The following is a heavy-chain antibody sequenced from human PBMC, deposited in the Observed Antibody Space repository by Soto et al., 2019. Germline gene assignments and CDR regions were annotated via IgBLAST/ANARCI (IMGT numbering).Heavy chain of an antibody. D-gene: IGHD6-19*01. Sequence: SVKVSCKASRAAFSKFIVTWVRQAPGLGLEWVGGIIPIFGTANYAQKFQGRVTITADESTSTSYMEVNNLRSEDTAVYYCAKVRYSSPMGYYYRMDVWGQGTTVTVSS. V-gene: IGHV1-69*13. J-gene: IGHJ6*02. CDR1: RAAFSKFI. CDR3: AKVRYSSPMGYYYRMDV. CDR2: IIPIFGTA.